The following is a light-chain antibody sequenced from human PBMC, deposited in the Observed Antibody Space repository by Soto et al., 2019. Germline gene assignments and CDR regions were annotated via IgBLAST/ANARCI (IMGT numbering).Light chain of an antibody. J-gene: IGKJ4*01. V-gene: IGKV3-11*01. CDR1: QSVRSN. CDR2: GAS. Sequence: PGERATLSCRASQSVRSNLAWYQQKPGQSPRLLIYGASTRATGIPARFSGSGSGTDFTLTISSLEPEDFAVYYCQQRSDWPLTFGGGTKVDIK. CDR3: QQRSDWPLT.